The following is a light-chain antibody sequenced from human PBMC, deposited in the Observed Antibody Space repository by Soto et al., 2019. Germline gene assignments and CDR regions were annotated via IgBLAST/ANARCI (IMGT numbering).Light chain of an antibody. J-gene: IGLJ1*01. V-gene: IGLV1-40*01. Sequence: QSVLTQPPSVSGAPGQRVTVSCTGSSSNIGAGYDVHWYQQLPGTAPKLLIYGNNNRPSGVPDRFSGSKSATSGSLAITGLQAEDEADYYCQSFDSSLSGYVCGTGTKVTV. CDR1: SSNIGAGYD. CDR2: GNN. CDR3: QSFDSSLSGYV.